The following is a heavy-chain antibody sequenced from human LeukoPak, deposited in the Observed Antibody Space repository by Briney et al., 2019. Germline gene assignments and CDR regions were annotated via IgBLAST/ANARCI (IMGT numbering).Heavy chain of an antibody. CDR1: GYTFTSYG. V-gene: IGHV1-18*01. Sequence: ASVKVSCKASGYTFTSYGISWVRQAPGQGLEWMGWISAYNGNTNYAQKVQGRVTMTTDTSTSTAYMELRSLRSDDTAMYYCARTPPVTIYYYYMDVWGKGTTVTVSS. J-gene: IGHJ6*03. D-gene: IGHD4-17*01. CDR3: ARTPPVTIYYYYMDV. CDR2: ISAYNGNT.